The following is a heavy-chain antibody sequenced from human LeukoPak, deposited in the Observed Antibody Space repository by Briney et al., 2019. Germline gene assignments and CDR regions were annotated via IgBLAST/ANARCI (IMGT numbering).Heavy chain of an antibody. D-gene: IGHD5-18*01. CDR3: ARDNPSGYKRGYQHYYYYMDM. V-gene: IGHV5-51*01. CDR2: IYPGDSDT. Sequence: GESLKISCKGSGYSFTSYWIGWVRQMPGKRLEWMGIIYPGDSDTRYSPSFQGQVTLSVDKSISTAYVQWSTLKASDTAMYYCARDNPSGYKRGYQHYYYYMDMWGKGTTVTVSS. CDR1: GYSFTSYW. J-gene: IGHJ6*03.